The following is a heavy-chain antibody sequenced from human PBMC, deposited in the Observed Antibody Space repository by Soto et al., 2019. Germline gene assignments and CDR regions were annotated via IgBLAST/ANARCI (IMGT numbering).Heavy chain of an antibody. V-gene: IGHV4-59*08. CDR1: GGSISRYY. J-gene: IGHJ3*02. CDR3: ARRYAHALDI. D-gene: IGHD5-12*01. Sequence: QVQLQESGPGLVKPSETLSLPCTDSGGSISRYYWSWIRQPTGKGLEWIGYIYYSGSTNYNPSLKSRVTISVETYKNQFSLKLSSVTAADTAVYDCARRYAHALDIWGQGTMVTVSS. CDR2: IYYSGST.